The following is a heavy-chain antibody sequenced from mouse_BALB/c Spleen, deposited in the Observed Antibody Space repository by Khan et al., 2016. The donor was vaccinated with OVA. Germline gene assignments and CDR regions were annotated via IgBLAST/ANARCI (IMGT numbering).Heavy chain of an antibody. CDR2: INTETGEP. CDR1: GYTFTDYS. D-gene: IGHD1-1*01. CDR3: AGGHYGSSYY. Sequence: QIQLVQSGPELKKPGETVKISCKASGYTFTDYSMHWVKQAPGKGLKWMGWINTETGEPTYADDFKGRFAFSLETSASTAYLQINNLKNEDTATYFCAGGHYGSSYYWGQGTTLTVSS. V-gene: IGHV9-2-1*01. J-gene: IGHJ2*01.